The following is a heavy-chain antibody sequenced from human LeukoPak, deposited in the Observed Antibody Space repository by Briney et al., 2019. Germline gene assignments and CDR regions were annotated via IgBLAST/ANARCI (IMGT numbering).Heavy chain of an antibody. V-gene: IGHV7-4-1*02. CDR1: GYTFTSYA. Sequence: ASVKVSCKASGYTFTSYAMNWVRQAPGQGLEWMGWINTNTGNPTYAQGFTGRFVFSLDTSVSTAYLQISSLKAEDTAVYYCARDRGDYYDSSGHAGAYWGQGTLVTVSS. J-gene: IGHJ4*02. D-gene: IGHD3-22*01. CDR3: ARDRGDYYDSSGHAGAY. CDR2: INTNTGNP.